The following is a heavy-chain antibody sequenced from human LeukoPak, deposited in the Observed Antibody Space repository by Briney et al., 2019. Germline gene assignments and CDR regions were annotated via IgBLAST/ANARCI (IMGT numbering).Heavy chain of an antibody. CDR3: AKDILRWAFDY. J-gene: IGHJ4*02. D-gene: IGHD4-23*01. CDR1: GFTFSTEA. Sequence: PWGSLRLSCAASGFTFSTEARAWGRQAPGKGLEWVSAFGGTGGDINYADSVKGRFTISRDNSKGILYLQMNSLRAEDTAVYYCAKDILRWAFDYWGQGILVTVSS. V-gene: IGHV3-23*01. CDR2: FGGTGGDI.